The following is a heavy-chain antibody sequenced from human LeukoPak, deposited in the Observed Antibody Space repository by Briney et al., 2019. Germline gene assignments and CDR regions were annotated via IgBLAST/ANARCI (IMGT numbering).Heavy chain of an antibody. Sequence: GGSLRLSCAASGFTFSSYAMSWVRQAPGKGPEWVSAIGASGGNTAYADSVKGRFTISRDNSRNTLYLQMNSLRAEDTAVYYCAKQGSGRSVFDYWGQGTLVTVSS. CDR2: IGASGGNT. CDR3: AKQGSGRSVFDY. CDR1: GFTFSSYA. V-gene: IGHV3-23*01. J-gene: IGHJ4*02. D-gene: IGHD2-15*01.